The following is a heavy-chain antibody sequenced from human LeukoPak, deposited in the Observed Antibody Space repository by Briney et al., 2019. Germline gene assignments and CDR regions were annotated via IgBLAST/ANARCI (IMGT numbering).Heavy chain of an antibody. CDR3: ARGGGILRYFDWSQVDFDY. V-gene: IGHV1-18*01. Sequence: ASVKVSCKASGYTFTSYGISWVRQAPGQGLEWMGWISAYNGNTNYAQKLQGRGTMTTDTSTSTAYMELRSLRSDDTAVYYCARGGGILRYFDWSQVDFDYWGQGTLVTVSS. D-gene: IGHD3-9*01. J-gene: IGHJ4*02. CDR2: ISAYNGNT. CDR1: GYTFTSYG.